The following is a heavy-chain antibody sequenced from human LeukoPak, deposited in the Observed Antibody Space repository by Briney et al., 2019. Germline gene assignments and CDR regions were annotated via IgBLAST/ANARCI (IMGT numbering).Heavy chain of an antibody. CDR1: GYSFTSNW. V-gene: IGHV5-51*01. CDR3: VRSPACSSGTCYPIWFDP. Sequence: GESLKISCKGSGYSFTSNWIGWVRQMPGKGLEWMGITYPGDSNTRYSPSFQGQVTISADKSISSAYLQWSSLKASDTAMYYCVRSPACSSGTCYPIWFDPWGQGTLVTVSS. D-gene: IGHD2-15*01. J-gene: IGHJ5*02. CDR2: TYPGDSNT.